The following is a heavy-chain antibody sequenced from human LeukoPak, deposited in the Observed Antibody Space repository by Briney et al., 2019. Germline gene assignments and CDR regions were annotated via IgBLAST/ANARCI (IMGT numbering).Heavy chain of an antibody. V-gene: IGHV4-4*02. CDR2: ISHSGDT. Sequence: SETLSLTCSVSGVSMTSSNWWSWVRQPPGKGPEWIGEISHSGDTNYISSLRSRVTIALDKTNSQFSLRLASVTAADTALYYCARATYGAGNWFDLWGQGHLVIVSS. J-gene: IGHJ5*02. CDR1: GVSMTSSNW. CDR3: ARATYGAGNWFDL. D-gene: IGHD4/OR15-4a*01.